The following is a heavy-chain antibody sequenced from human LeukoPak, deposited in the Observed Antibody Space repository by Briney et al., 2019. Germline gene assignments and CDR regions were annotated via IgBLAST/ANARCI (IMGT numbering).Heavy chain of an antibody. D-gene: IGHD2-15*01. J-gene: IGHJ5*02. CDR3: ARDQEGSGGSLFDP. Sequence: ASVKVSCKASGYTFTGYYMHWVRQAPGQGLERMGWINPNSGGTNYAQKFQGRVTMTRDTSISTAYMELSRLRSDDTAVYYCARDQEGSGGSLFDPWGQGTLVTVSS. CDR1: GYTFTGYY. CDR2: INPNSGGT. V-gene: IGHV1-2*02.